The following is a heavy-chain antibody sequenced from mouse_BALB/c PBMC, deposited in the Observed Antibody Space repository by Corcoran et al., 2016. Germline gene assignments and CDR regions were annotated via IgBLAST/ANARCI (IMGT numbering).Heavy chain of an antibody. J-gene: IGHJ3*01. V-gene: IGHV14-3*02. CDR2: IDPANGNT. CDR1: GFNIKDTY. D-gene: IGHD1-1*01. CDR3: AYYGSRTWCAY. Sequence: EVQLQQSGAELVKPGASVKLSCTASGFNIKDTYMHWVKQRPEQGLEWIGRIDPANGNTKYDPKFQGKATITADTSSNTAYLQLSSLTSEDTAVYYCAYYGSRTWCAYWGQGTLVTVSA.